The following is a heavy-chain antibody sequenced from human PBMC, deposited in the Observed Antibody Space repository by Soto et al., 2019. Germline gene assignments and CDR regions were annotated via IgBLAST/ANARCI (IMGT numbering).Heavy chain of an antibody. V-gene: IGHV3-48*01. CDR2: ISSSSSNI. J-gene: IGHJ4*02. Sequence: GGSLRLSCAASGFTFSSYSMNWVRQAPGKGLEWVSYISSSSSNIYYADSVKGRFTISRDNAKDSLYLQMNSLRAEDTAVYYCANTSPHSSVILVYYFDYWGQGTLVTVSS. D-gene: IGHD3-22*01. CDR1: GFTFSSYS. CDR3: ANTSPHSSVILVYYFDY.